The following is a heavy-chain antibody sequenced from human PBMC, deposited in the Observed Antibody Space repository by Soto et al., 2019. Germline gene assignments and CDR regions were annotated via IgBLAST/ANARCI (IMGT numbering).Heavy chain of an antibody. CDR1: GFTFSSYG. CDR3: ARDLLSPTYTTGTPGY. J-gene: IGHJ4*02. Sequence: QVQLVESGGGVVQPGRSLRLSCAASGFTFSSYGMHWVRQAPGKGLEWVAVIWYDGSNKYYADSVKGRFTISRANSKNTLYLHMNSLRAEDRAVYYCARDLLSPTYTTGTPGYWGQGTLVTVSS. D-gene: IGHD1-1*01. CDR2: IWYDGSNK. V-gene: IGHV3-33*01.